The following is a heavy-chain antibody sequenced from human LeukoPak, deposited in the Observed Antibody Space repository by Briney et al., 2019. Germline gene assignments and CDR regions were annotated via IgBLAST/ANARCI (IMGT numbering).Heavy chain of an antibody. D-gene: IGHD3-10*01. Sequence: SVKVSCKASGYTFTNYDINWVRQAPGQGLEWRGGIMPIFGSANYAHRFQGRVTITADESTNTAYMELSSLRSDDTAVYYCASARDYYGSGSYYYYMDVWGKGTTVTISS. CDR1: GYTFTNYD. CDR2: IMPIFGSA. CDR3: ASARDYYGSGSYYYYMDV. V-gene: IGHV1-69*13. J-gene: IGHJ6*03.